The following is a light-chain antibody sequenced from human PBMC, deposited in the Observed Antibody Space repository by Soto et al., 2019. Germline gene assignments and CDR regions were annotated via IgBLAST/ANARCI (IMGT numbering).Light chain of an antibody. CDR3: QQRSNWPLIT. CDR1: QSVSSY. V-gene: IGKV3-11*01. J-gene: IGKJ4*01. Sequence: EIVLTQSPATLSLSPGGRATLSCRASQSVSSYLAWYQQKPGQAPRLLIYDASNRATGIPARFSGSGSGTDFTLTISSLEPEDFAVYYCQQRSNWPLITFGGGTKVDIK. CDR2: DAS.